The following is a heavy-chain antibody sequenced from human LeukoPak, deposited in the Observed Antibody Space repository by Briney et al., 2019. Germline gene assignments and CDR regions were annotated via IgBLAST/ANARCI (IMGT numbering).Heavy chain of an antibody. CDR3: ARRPDGYNSLDY. V-gene: IGHV1-2*02. CDR2: INPNSGGT. Sequence: ASVKVSFTASGYTFTVYFMHWVRQAPGQGLEWMGWINPNSGGTNYAQNFQDRVTMTRDTSISTAYMELRRLRSDDTAVYYCARRPDGYNSLDYWGQGTPVTVSS. CDR1: GYTFTVYF. J-gene: IGHJ4*02. D-gene: IGHD5-24*01.